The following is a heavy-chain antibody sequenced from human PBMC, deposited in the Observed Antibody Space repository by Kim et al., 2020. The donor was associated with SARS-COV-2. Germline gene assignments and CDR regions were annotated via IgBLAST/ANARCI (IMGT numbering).Heavy chain of an antibody. D-gene: IGHD4-17*01. CDR3: AKDHTTVTTNGYFDY. J-gene: IGHJ4*02. Sequence: DTGTGRFTITSTNSKTTLYLQMNSLGAEDTAVYYCAKDHTTVTTNGYFDYWGQGTLVTVSS. V-gene: IGHV3-33*06.